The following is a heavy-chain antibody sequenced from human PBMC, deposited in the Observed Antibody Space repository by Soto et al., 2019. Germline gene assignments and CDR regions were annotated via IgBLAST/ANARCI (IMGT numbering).Heavy chain of an antibody. CDR1: EGSFRSYA. CDR2: IIPAFGTA. D-gene: IGHD3-10*01. CDR3: ARAPGVRNYYFDY. V-gene: IGHV1-69*13. J-gene: IGHJ4*02. Sequence: SVKVSCKASEGSFRSYAFNWVRQAPGQGLEWMGGIIPAFGTANYAQKFQGRVTITADESTSTAYMELSSLRSEDTAVYYCARAPGVRNYYFDYWGQGTLVTVSS.